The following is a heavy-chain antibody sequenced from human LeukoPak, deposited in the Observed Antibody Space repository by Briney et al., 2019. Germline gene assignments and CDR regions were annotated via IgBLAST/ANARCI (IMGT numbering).Heavy chain of an antibody. CDR2: IYNDGST. CDR3: AREQMEQQLLRASYGIDV. V-gene: IGHV3-53*01. J-gene: IGHJ6*02. CDR1: GFTFSSNY. Sequence: GGSLRLSCAASGFTFSSNYMSWVRQAPGKGLEWVSLIYNDGSTYYADSVKGRFTISRDNSRNTLYLQMDSLRAEDTAVYYCAREQMEQQLLRASYGIDVWGQGTTVTVSS. D-gene: IGHD6-13*01.